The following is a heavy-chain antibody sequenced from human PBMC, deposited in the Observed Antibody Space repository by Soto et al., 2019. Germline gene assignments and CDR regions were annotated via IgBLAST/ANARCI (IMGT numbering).Heavy chain of an antibody. Sequence: QVQLVQSGAEVKKPGSSVKVSCKASGGTFSSNGVNWVRLAPGQGLEFMGGIVPLFGTTNYAHKFRGRVTITADESTSTVYMELSSLTSEDTAVYYCAKASGRSWYNWFDPWGQGTLVTVST. CDR2: IVPLFGTT. D-gene: IGHD6-13*01. CDR1: GGTFSSNG. J-gene: IGHJ5*02. V-gene: IGHV1-69*01. CDR3: AKASGRSWYNWFDP.